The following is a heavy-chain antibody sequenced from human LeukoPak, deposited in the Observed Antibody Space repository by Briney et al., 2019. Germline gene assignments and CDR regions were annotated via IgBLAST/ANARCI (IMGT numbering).Heavy chain of an antibody. V-gene: IGHV1-18*01. D-gene: IGHD2-2*01. CDR1: GYTFTSYG. CDR2: ISAYNGNT. Sequence: ASVKVSCKASGYTFTSYGISWVRQAPGQGLEWMGRISAYNGNTNYAQKLQGRVTMTTDTSTSTAYMELRSLRSDDTAVYYCARDRLGYCSSTSCPGDPWGQGTLVTVSS. CDR3: ARDRLGYCSSTSCPGDP. J-gene: IGHJ5*02.